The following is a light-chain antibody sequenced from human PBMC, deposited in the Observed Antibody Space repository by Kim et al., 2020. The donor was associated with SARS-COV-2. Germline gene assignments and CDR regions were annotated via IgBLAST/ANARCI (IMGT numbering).Light chain of an antibody. J-gene: IGKJ2*01. V-gene: IGKV1-5*03. CDR2: QAS. CDR1: QSISNW. Sequence: DIEMTQSPSTLSASVGDRVTITCRASQSISNWLAWYQQKPGKAPKLLIYQASNLESGVPSRFSGSGSGTEFTLTISSLQPDDFAIYYCQEYDSYFFGQGTKLEI. CDR3: QEYDSYF.